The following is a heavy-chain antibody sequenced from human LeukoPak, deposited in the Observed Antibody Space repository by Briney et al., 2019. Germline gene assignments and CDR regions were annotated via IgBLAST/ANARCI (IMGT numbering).Heavy chain of an antibody. CDR1: GGSITNYY. J-gene: IGHJ4*02. Sequence: SETLSLTCSVSGGSITNYYLNWVRQPAGKGLEWIGEIYHSGSTNYNPSLKSRVTISVDKSKNQFSLKLSSVTAVDTAVYYCATRRGIGLQASGGWGQGTLVTVSS. CDR2: IYHSGST. V-gene: IGHV4-59*04. D-gene: IGHD3-16*01. CDR3: ATRRGIGLQASGG.